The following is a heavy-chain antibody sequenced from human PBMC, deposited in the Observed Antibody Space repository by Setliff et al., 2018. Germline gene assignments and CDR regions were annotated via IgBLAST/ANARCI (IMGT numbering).Heavy chain of an antibody. CDR3: ARGGSYRPYAFDI. J-gene: IGHJ3*02. V-gene: IGHV4-34*01. CDR2: INHSGST. CDR1: GGSFSDYY. D-gene: IGHD1-26*01. Sequence: SETLSLTCAVYGGSFSDYYWSWISQPPGKGLEWIGEINHSGSTNYNPSLKSRVTISLDTSKNQFSLMVTSVTAADTAVYYCARGGSYRPYAFDIWGQGTMVTVSS.